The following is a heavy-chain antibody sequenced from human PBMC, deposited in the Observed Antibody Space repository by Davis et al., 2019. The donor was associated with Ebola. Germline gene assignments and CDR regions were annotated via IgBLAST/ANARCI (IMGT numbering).Heavy chain of an antibody. CDR2: LTSTGDKT. CDR1: GFTFGNYA. V-gene: IGHV3-23*01. J-gene: IGHJ6*02. Sequence: GESLKISCAASGFTFGNYAMSWVRQAPGMGLEWVSSLTSTGDKTYYADSVKGRFTLSRDNSKRTLFLQMNNLRAEDTAVYYCAKEYSNSWYLSSLAYYGMDVWGQGTTVTVSS. D-gene: IGHD6-13*01. CDR3: AKEYSNSWYLSSLAYYGMDV.